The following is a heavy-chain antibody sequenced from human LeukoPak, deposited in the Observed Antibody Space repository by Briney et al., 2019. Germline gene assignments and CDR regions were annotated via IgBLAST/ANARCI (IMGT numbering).Heavy chain of an antibody. CDR2: ISSSSYI. J-gene: IGHJ6*03. CDR3: AREVSVAAAGESYYYYYYYMDV. Sequence: GGSLRLSCAASGFTFSSYSMNWVRQAPGKGLEWVSSISSSSYIYYADSVKGRFTISRDNAKNSLYLQMNSLRAEDTAVYYCAREVSVAAAGESYYYYYYYMDVWGKGTTVTVSS. CDR1: GFTFSSYS. D-gene: IGHD6-13*01. V-gene: IGHV3-21*01.